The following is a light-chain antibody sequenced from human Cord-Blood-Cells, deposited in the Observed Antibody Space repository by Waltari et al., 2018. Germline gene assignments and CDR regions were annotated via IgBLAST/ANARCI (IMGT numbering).Light chain of an antibody. Sequence: IQMTQSPSSLSASVGDRVTITGRASQSISSYLNRCQHKPGNAPKLLIYAASSLQSGVPSRFSGSGSGTDFTLTISSLQPEDFATYYCQQSYSTPYTFGQGTKLEIK. CDR3: QQSYSTPYT. CDR1: QSISSY. CDR2: AAS. V-gene: IGKV1-39*01. J-gene: IGKJ2*01.